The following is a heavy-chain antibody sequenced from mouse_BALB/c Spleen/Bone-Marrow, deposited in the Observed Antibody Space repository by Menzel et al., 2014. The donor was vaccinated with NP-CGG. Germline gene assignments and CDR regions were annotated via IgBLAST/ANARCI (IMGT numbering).Heavy chain of an antibody. D-gene: IGHD1-1*01. CDR3: AREGYASTAWSAY. J-gene: IGHJ3*01. CDR1: GYTFTDYA. CDR2: INTYSGNT. Sequence: QVQLQQSGPELVRPGVSVKISCKGSGYTFTDYAMHWVKQSHAKSLEWIGVINTYSGNTNYNQNFKGKATMTVDKSSSTAFMELPRLTYEDSAIYYCAREGYASTAWSAYWGQGTLVTVSA. V-gene: IGHV1-67*01.